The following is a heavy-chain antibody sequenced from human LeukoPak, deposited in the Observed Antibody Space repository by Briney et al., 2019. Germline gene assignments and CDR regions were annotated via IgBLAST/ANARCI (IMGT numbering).Heavy chain of an antibody. D-gene: IGHD7-27*01. CDR1: GYTFTDYY. Sequence: ASVKVSCKASGYTFTDYYIYWMRQVPGQGLEWMGWLNPNSGDTNYAQKLQGRVTMTRDTSISTDYMELGGLQSDDTAIYYCAREGRLTGGFSDACDIWGQGTLVTVSS. V-gene: IGHV1-2*02. CDR3: AREGRLTGGFSDACDI. J-gene: IGHJ3*02. CDR2: LNPNSGDT.